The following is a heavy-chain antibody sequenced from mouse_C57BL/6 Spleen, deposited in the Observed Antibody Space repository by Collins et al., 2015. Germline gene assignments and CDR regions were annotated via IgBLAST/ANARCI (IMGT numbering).Heavy chain of an antibody. Sequence: QVQLQQSGAELVRPGASVTLSCKASGYTFTDYEMHWVKQTPVHGLEWIGAIDPETGGTAYNQKFKGKAILTADKSSSTPYMELCSLTSEDSAVYYCTRRYDGYSFAYWGQGTLVTVSA. CDR2: IDPETGGT. V-gene: IGHV1-15*01. CDR3: TRRYDGYSFAY. J-gene: IGHJ3*01. CDR1: GYTFTDYE. D-gene: IGHD2-3*01.